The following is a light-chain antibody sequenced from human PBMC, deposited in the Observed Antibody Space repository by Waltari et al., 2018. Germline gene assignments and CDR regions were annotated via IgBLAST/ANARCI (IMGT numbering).Light chain of an antibody. CDR3: QSTDNMHSFPV. CDR2: RDT. CDR1: VLSKQS. Sequence: SYELTQPPSVSVSPGETARISCFGDVLSKQSAYWYQQKPGQAPVLVIYRDTERPPGIPERFSGSRSGTTVTLTISRVQAEDEAVFYCQSTDNMHSFPVFGGGTRLTVL. J-gene: IGLJ3*02. V-gene: IGLV3-25*03.